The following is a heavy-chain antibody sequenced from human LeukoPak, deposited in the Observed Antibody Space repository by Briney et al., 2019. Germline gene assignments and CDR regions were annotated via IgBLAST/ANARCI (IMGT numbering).Heavy chain of an antibody. Sequence: SGGSLRLSCAASGFTFSSYGMHWARQAPGKGLEWVAFIRYDGSNKYYADSVKGRFTISRDNSKNTLYLQMNSLRAEDTAVYYCAKGWWLPNWFDPWGQGTLVTVSS. CDR1: GFTFSSYG. V-gene: IGHV3-30*02. CDR3: AKGWWLPNWFDP. D-gene: IGHD5-12*01. J-gene: IGHJ5*02. CDR2: IRYDGSNK.